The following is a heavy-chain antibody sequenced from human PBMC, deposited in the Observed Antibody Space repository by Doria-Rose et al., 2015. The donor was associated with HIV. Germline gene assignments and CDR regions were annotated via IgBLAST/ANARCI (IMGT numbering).Heavy chain of an antibody. CDR3: AWSSSPSNWFDP. J-gene: IGHJ5*02. CDR1: GGSLSGYY. CDR2: INHPGST. V-gene: IGHV4-34*01. Sequence: AVYGGSLSGYYWSWIRQSPGRGLEWIGEINHPGSTTYNPSLKSRVSISLDKSKSQFSLRLTSVTAADTAVYYCAWSSSPSNWFDPWGQGTLGTGSS. D-gene: IGHD3-3*01.